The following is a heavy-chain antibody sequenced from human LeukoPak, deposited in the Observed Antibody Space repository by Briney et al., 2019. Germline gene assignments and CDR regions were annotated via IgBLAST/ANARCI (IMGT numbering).Heavy chain of an antibody. V-gene: IGHV5-51*01. CDR1: SXX. CDR2: IYPGDSDT. D-gene: IGHD4/OR15-4a*01. Sequence: SXXIGWVRQMPGKGLEWMGIIYPGDSDTRYSPSFQGQVTISADKSISTAYLQWSSLKASDTAMYYCARSRMQTNWDYFDYWGQGTLVTVSS. CDR3: ARSRMQTNWDYFDY. J-gene: IGHJ4*02.